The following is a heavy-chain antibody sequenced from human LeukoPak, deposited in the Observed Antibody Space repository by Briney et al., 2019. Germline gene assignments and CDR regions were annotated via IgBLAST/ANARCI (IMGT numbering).Heavy chain of an antibody. V-gene: IGHV4-59*01. CDR2: IYYSGST. J-gene: IGHJ4*02. CDR3: AREVGIAAAGQVYFDY. D-gene: IGHD6-13*01. Sequence: SETLSLTCTVSGGSISSYYWSWIRQPPGKGLEWVGYIYYSGSTNYNPSLKSRVTISVDTSKNQFSPKLSSVTAADTAVYYCAREVGIAAAGQVYFDYWGQGTLVTVSS. CDR1: GGSISSYY.